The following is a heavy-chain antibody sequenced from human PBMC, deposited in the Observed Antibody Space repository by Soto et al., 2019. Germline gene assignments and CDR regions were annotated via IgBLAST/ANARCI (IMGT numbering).Heavy chain of an antibody. D-gene: IGHD3-22*01. CDR1: GFTFSSYW. J-gene: IGHJ4*02. CDR3: ARESPYYDSSGYPIDY. Sequence: GGSLRLSCAASGFTFSSYWMSWVRQAPGKGLEWVANIKQDGSEKYYVDSVKGRFTISRDNAKNSLYLQMNSLRAEDTAVYYCARESPYYDSSGYPIDYWGKGTLVPVYS. CDR2: IKQDGSEK. V-gene: IGHV3-7*01.